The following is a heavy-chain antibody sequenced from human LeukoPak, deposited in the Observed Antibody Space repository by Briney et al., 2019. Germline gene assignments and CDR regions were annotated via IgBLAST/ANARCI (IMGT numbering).Heavy chain of an antibody. Sequence: ASVKVSCKASGYTFTGYYMHWVRQAPGQGLEWMGWINPNSGGTNYAQKFQGRVTMTRDTSISTAYLQWSSLRASDTAMYYCARTTDTAMVIFDYWGQGTLVTVSS. CDR1: GYTFTGYY. V-gene: IGHV1-2*02. CDR3: ARTTDTAMVIFDY. CDR2: INPNSGGT. J-gene: IGHJ4*02. D-gene: IGHD5-18*01.